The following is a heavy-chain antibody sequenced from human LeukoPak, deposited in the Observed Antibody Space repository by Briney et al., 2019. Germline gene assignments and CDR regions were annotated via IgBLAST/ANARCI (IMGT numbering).Heavy chain of an antibody. CDR1: GCTFTSYG. Sequence: ASVKVSCKASGCTFTSYGISWVRQAPGQGLEWMGWISAYNGNTNYAQKLQGRVTMTTDTSTSTAYMELRSLRSDDTAVYYCARDGWDIVVVPAAGGWFDPWGQGTLVTVSS. CDR3: ARDGWDIVVVPAAGGWFDP. D-gene: IGHD2-2*01. CDR2: ISAYNGNT. J-gene: IGHJ5*02. V-gene: IGHV1-18*01.